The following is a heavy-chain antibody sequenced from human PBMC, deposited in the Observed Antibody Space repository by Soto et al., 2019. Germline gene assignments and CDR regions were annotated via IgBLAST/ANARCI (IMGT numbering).Heavy chain of an antibody. V-gene: IGHV3-53*01. CDR3: LSSAGFCSGGSCYDY. Sequence: SLRLSCAASKLTVGSSYMTWVRQAPGKGLEWVPVIYSGGLTYYADSVKGRFTISRDTSRGTLYLQMNTLRADDSAGYYCLSSAGFCSGGSCYDYWGQGTLVTVCS. CDR2: IYSGGLT. D-gene: IGHD2-15*01. J-gene: IGHJ4*02. CDR1: KLTVGSSY.